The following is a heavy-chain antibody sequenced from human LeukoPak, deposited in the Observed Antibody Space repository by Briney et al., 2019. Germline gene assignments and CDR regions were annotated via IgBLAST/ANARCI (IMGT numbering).Heavy chain of an antibody. V-gene: IGHV3-53*01. CDR3: ARGAYSRYFDY. J-gene: IGHJ4*02. Sequence: PGGSLRLSCAASGFTVSSHYMSWVRQAPGQGLECVSVIHSGGTTYYADSLKGRFTIPRDNSKNTLYLQMNSLRAEDTAVYYCARGAYSRYFDYWGQGTLLTVSS. D-gene: IGHD6-13*01. CDR2: IHSGGTT. CDR1: GFTVSSHY.